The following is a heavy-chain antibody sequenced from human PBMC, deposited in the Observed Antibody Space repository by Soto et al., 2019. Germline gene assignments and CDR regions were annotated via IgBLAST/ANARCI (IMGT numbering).Heavy chain of an antibody. CDR1: GGSISSGGYS. Sequence: KTSETLSLTCTVSGGSISSGGYSWSWIRQPPGKGLEWIGYIYHSGSTYYNPSLKSRVTISVDRSKNQFSLKLSSVTAADTAVYYCARGVGSSGYTNWFDPWGQGTLVTVSS. CDR2: IYHSGST. CDR3: ARGVGSSGYTNWFDP. J-gene: IGHJ5*02. V-gene: IGHV4-30-2*01. D-gene: IGHD3-22*01.